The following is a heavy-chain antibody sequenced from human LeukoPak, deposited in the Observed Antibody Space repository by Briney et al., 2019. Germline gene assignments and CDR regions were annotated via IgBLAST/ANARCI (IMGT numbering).Heavy chain of an antibody. J-gene: IGHJ4*02. V-gene: IGHV4-59*12. CDR3: AREAVHYGSGSLDY. D-gene: IGHD3-10*01. Sequence: SETLSLTCTVSGGSISSYYWSWIRQPPGKGLEWIGYIYYSGSTNYNPSLKSRVAMSLDTFKNQFSLELSSVTAADTAVYYCAREAVHYGSGSLDYWGQGTLVTVSS. CDR1: GGSISSYY. CDR2: IYYSGST.